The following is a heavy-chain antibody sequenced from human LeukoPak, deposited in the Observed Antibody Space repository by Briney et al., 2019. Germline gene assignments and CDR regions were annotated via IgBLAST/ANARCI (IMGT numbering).Heavy chain of an antibody. D-gene: IGHD3-9*01. J-gene: IGHJ4*02. V-gene: IGHV3-66*04. CDR3: ARRDILTGYYFD. CDR1: GFSVSSNH. CDR2: IYSAGST. Sequence: GGSLRLSCAASGFSVSSNHMSWARQAPGKGLEWVSVIYSAGSTDYADSVKGRFTISRDNSKNTLYLQMNSLRAEDTAVYYCARRDILTGYYFDWGQGTLVTVSS.